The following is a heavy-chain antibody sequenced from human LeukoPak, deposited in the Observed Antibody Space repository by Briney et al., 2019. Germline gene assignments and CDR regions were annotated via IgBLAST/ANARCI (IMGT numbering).Heavy chain of an antibody. D-gene: IGHD5-18*01. CDR3: ARGRGYSYGPYYFDY. V-gene: IGHV4-30-2*01. CDR2: IYHSGST. Sequence: TLSLTCAVSGGSISSGGYSWSWIRQPPGKGLEWIGYIYHSGSTYYNPSLKSRVTISVDRSKNQFSLKLSSVTAADTAVYYCARGRGYSYGPYYFDYWGQGTLVTVSS. CDR1: GGSISSGGYS. J-gene: IGHJ4*02.